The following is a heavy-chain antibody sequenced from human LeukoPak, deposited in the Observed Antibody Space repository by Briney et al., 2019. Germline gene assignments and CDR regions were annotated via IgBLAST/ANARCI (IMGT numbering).Heavy chain of an antibody. J-gene: IGHJ4*02. CDR1: GFTFSSYA. D-gene: IGHD6-13*01. Sequence: GRSLRLSCVASGFTFSSYAMHWVRQAPCKGLEWVAVISYDGSNKYYADSVKGRFTISRDNSKNTLYLQMNSLRAEDTAVYYCARDLLASAPGRGQGTLVTVSS. V-gene: IGHV3-30-3*01. CDR3: ARDLLASAPG. CDR2: ISYDGSNK.